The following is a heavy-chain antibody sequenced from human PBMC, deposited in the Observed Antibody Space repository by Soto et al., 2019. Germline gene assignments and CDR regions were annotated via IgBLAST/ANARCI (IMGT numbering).Heavy chain of an antibody. D-gene: IGHD2-15*01. Sequence: GGSLRLSCTASGFTFGDYAMSWFRQAPGKGLEWVGFIRSKAYGGTTEYAASVKGRFTISRDDSKSIPYLQMNSLKTEDTAVYYCPRDLHPLGYCSSGRCYSYSWFDPRGQGTLGNFAS. CDR1: GFTFGDYA. CDR2: IRSKAYGGTT. CDR3: PRDLHPLGYCSSGRCYSYSWFDP. V-gene: IGHV3-49*03. J-gene: IGHJ5*02.